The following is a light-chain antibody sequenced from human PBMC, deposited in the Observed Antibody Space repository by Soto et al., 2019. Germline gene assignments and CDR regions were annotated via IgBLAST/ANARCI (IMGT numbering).Light chain of an antibody. CDR1: QDISNY. CDR3: QQYDNLPRGIT. CDR2: DAS. Sequence: EIQANLSLSSLSASVRDRVAITCQSSQDISNYLNWYQQKPGKAPKLLIYDASNLETGVPSRFSGSGSGTDFTFTISSLQPEDIATYYCQQYDNLPRGITFGQGTRLEIK. V-gene: IGKV1-33*01. J-gene: IGKJ5*01.